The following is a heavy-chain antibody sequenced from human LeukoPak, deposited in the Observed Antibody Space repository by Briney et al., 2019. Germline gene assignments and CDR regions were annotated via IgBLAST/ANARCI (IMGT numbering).Heavy chain of an antibody. D-gene: IGHD5-24*01. CDR3: ARRDTESYYYYMDV. CDR1: GFDFSDHY. J-gene: IGHJ6*03. CDR2: ISFSSGTI. Sequence: GGSLRLSCAASGFDFSDHYMSWVRQAPGKELEWISCISFSSGTIFYADSVKGRFTISRDNAKNSLYLQMNSLRAEDTAIYYCARRDTESYYYYMDVWGRGTTVTVSS. V-gene: IGHV3-11*04.